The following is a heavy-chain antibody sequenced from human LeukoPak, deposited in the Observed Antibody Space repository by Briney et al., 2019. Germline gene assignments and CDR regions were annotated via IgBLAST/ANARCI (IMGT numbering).Heavy chain of an antibody. D-gene: IGHD2-15*01. CDR1: GFTVSSNY. CDR2: IYSGGST. V-gene: IGHV3-53*01. CDR3: ARGGGVLVAATFDY. Sequence: PGGSLRLSCAASGFTVSSNYMSWVRQAPGKGLEWVSVIYSGGSTYYADSVKSRFSISRDNSKNTLYLQMNSLRAEDTAVYYCARGGGVLVAATFDYWGQGTLVTVSS. J-gene: IGHJ4*02.